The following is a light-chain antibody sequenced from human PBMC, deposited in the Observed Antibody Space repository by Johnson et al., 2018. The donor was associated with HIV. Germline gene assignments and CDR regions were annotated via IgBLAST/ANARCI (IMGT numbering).Light chain of an antibody. Sequence: SVLTQPPSVSAAPGQKVTISCSGSSSNIGNNYVSWYQQLPGTAPKLLIYENNKRPSGIPDRFSGSKSGTSATLAITGLQPGAEADYYCGTWDSSLSAYVFRTGTKVTVL. V-gene: IGLV1-51*02. CDR1: SSNIGNNY. CDR3: GTWDSSLSAYV. J-gene: IGLJ1*01. CDR2: ENN.